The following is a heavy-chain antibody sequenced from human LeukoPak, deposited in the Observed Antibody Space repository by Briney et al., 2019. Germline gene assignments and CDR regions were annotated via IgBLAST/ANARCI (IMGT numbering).Heavy chain of an antibody. Sequence: GRSLRLSCAASGFTFSSYSMNWVRQAPGKGLEWVSSISSSSSYIYYADSVKGRFTISRDNAKNSLYLQMNSLRAEDTAVYYCAREWSGYSFDYWGQGTLVTVSS. V-gene: IGHV3-21*01. CDR2: ISSSSSYI. CDR1: GFTFSSYS. D-gene: IGHD3-3*01. CDR3: AREWSGYSFDY. J-gene: IGHJ4*02.